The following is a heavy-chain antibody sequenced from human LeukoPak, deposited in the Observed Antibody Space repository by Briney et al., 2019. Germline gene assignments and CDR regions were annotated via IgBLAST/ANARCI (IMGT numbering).Heavy chain of an antibody. CDR1: GGSFSGYY. D-gene: IGHD1-26*01. CDR2: INHSGST. Sequence: SETLSLTCAVYGGSFSGYYWSWIRQPPGKGLEWIGEINHSGSTNYNPSLKSRVTISVDTSKNQFSLTLRSVTAADTAMYYCACGAYYYFDYWGQGTLVTVSS. CDR3: ACGAYYYFDY. V-gene: IGHV4-34*01. J-gene: IGHJ4*02.